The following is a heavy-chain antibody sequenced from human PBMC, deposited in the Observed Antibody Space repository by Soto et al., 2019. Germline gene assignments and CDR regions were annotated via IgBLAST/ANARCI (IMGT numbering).Heavy chain of an antibody. CDR1: GGTFSSYA. CDR2: IIPIFRTA. D-gene: IGHD1-7*01. CDR3: AGDLTGTTHYYFDH. Sequence: ASVKASCKASGGTFSSYAISWVRQAPGQVLEWMGGIIPIFRTANYAQKFQGRVTITADESTSTAYMELSSLRSEDTAVYYCAGDLTGTTHYYFDHWGKGTLVTVSS. V-gene: IGHV1-69*13. J-gene: IGHJ4*02.